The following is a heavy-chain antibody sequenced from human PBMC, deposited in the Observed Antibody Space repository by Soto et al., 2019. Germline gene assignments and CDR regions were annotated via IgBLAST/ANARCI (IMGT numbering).Heavy chain of an antibody. J-gene: IGHJ4*02. D-gene: IGHD3-22*01. Sequence: EVQLLESGGGLVQPGGSLRLSCAASGFTFSSYAMSWVRQAPGKGLEWVSAISGSGGSTYYADSVKGRFTISRDNSKNTLYLQMNSLRAEDTAVYYCANSLSRTTMIVVVITAFDYWGQGTLVTVSS. CDR3: ANSLSRTTMIVVVITAFDY. V-gene: IGHV3-23*01. CDR2: ISGSGGST. CDR1: GFTFSSYA.